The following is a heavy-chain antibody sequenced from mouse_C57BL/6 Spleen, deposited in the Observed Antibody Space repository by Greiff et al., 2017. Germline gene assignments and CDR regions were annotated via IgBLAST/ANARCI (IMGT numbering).Heavy chain of an antibody. Sequence: EVHLVESGGGLVKPGGSLKLSCAASGFTFSSYAMSWVRQTPEKRLEWVATISDGGSYTYYPDNVKGRFTISRDNAKNNLYLQMSHLKSEDTAMYYCASAGSTWFAYWGQGTLVTVSA. CDR2: ISDGGSYT. D-gene: IGHD3-2*02. V-gene: IGHV5-4*01. CDR3: ASAGSTWFAY. CDR1: GFTFSSYA. J-gene: IGHJ3*01.